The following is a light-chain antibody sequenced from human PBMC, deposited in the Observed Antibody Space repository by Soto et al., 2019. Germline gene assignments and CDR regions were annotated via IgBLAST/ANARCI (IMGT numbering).Light chain of an antibody. CDR2: AAS. J-gene: IGKJ1*01. CDR1: QSISSY. Sequence: DILMTQSPSSLSASVGDRVTITCRASQSISSYLNWYQQKPGKAPKLLIYAASSLQSGVPSRFSGSGSGTDFTLTISSLQPEDFATYYCQQSYSTLWTFGQGTKVDTK. V-gene: IGKV1-39*01. CDR3: QQSYSTLWT.